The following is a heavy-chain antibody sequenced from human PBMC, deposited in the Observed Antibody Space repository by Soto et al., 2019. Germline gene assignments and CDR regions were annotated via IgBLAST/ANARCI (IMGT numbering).Heavy chain of an antibody. D-gene: IGHD1-20*01. CDR1: GFTFSNHW. CDR2: IKQDGSEK. J-gene: IGHJ4*02. CDR3: VRDWYMDY. V-gene: IGHV3-7*04. Sequence: PGGSLRLSCAASGFTFSNHWINWIRQTPGRGLEWLAVIKQDGSEKYYVDSVKGRFTVSRDNAMNSAYLQMNSLRVDDTAVYYCVRDWYMDYWGQGP.